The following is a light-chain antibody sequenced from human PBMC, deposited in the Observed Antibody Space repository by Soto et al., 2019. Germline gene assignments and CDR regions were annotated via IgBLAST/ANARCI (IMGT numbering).Light chain of an antibody. CDR2: GAS. CDR1: QSVSSSY. J-gene: IGKJ5*01. CDR3: QQYNNWPIT. Sequence: DIVMTQSPDSLAVSLGERATLSCRASQSVSSSYLAWYQQKPGQAPSLLMHGASSRAAGIPERFGGSGSGTDFTLTISRLEPEDFAVYYCQQYNNWPITFGQGTRLEIK. V-gene: IGKV3-20*01.